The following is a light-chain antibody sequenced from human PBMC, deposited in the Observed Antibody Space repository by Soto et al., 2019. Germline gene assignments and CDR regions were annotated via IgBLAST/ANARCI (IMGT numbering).Light chain of an antibody. CDR3: QQYNSYSWA. CDR1: QSISSW. V-gene: IGKV1-5*01. Sequence: DIQMTQSPSTLSASVGDRFTITCRASQSISSWLAWYQQKPGKAPKLPIYDASSLESGVPSRFSGNRSGTEFTLTISSLQPDDFATYYCQQYNSYSWAVGQGTKVDIK. J-gene: IGKJ1*01. CDR2: DAS.